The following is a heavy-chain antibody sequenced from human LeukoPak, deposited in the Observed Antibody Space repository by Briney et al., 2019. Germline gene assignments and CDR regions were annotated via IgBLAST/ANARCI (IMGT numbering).Heavy chain of an antibody. CDR3: ARMFRYYYYMDV. Sequence: PSETLSLTCAVYGGSFSGYYWSWIRQPPGKGLEWIGEINHSGSTNYNPSLKSRVTISVDTSKNQFSLKLSSVTAADAAVYYCARMFRYYYYMDVWGKGTTVTISS. CDR2: INHSGST. J-gene: IGHJ6*03. D-gene: IGHD3-10*02. CDR1: GGSFSGYY. V-gene: IGHV4-34*01.